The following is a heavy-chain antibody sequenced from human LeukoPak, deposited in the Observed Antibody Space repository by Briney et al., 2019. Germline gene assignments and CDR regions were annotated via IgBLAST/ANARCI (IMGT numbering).Heavy chain of an antibody. CDR1: GGSISSYY. Sequence: PSKTLSLTCTVSGGSISSYYWSWIRQPPGKGLEWIGYIYYSGSTNYNPSLKSRVTISVDTSKNQFSLKLSSVTAADTAVYYCARGYLYSSSWPHFDYWGQGTLVTVSS. J-gene: IGHJ4*02. D-gene: IGHD6-13*01. V-gene: IGHV4-59*01. CDR3: ARGYLYSSSWPHFDY. CDR2: IYYSGST.